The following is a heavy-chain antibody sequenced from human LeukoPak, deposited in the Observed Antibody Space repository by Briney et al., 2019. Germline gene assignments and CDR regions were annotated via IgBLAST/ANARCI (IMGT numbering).Heavy chain of an antibody. J-gene: IGHJ5*02. CDR3: ATHWLEATKTYSYWFDP. V-gene: IGHV4-4*09. CDR2: IYRGETT. Sequence: SETLSRTCSVSVGSINNYWWSWIRQPPGKGPDLIGYIYRGETTNYNPSLKSRVTLSVETSKNQISLKLNSVTAADTAVYYCATHWLEATKTYSYWFDPWAREPWSPSPQ. D-gene: IGHD1/OR15-1a*01. CDR1: VGSINNYW.